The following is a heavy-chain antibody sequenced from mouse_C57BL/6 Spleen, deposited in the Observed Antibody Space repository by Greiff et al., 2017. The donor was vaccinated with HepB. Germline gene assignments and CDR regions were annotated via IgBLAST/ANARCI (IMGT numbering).Heavy chain of an antibody. CDR2: IWRGGST. D-gene: IGHD2-1*01. J-gene: IGHJ4*01. Sequence: VHLVESGPGLVQPSQSLSITCTVSGFSLTSYGVHWVRQSPGKGLEWLGVIWRGGSTDYNAAFMSRLSITKDNSKIQVFFKMNSLQADETAIYYCAKDSRYGNYYAMDYWGQGTSVTVSS. V-gene: IGHV2-5*01. CDR1: GFSLTSYG. CDR3: AKDSRYGNYYAMDY.